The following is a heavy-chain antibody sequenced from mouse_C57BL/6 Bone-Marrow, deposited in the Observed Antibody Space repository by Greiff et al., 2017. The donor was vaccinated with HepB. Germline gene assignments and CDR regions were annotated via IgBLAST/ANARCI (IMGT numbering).Heavy chain of an antibody. V-gene: IGHV7-3*01. CDR1: GFTFTDYY. CDR2: IRNKANGYTT. Sequence: EVKLVESGGGLVQPGGSLSLSCAASGFTFTDYYMSWVRQPPGKALEWLGFIRNKANGYTTEYSAYVKGRFTISRDNSQSVLYLQMNAMRAEDSATYYCASQLPHIMDYWGQGTSVTVSS. J-gene: IGHJ4*01. CDR3: ASQLPHIMDY. D-gene: IGHD1-1*01.